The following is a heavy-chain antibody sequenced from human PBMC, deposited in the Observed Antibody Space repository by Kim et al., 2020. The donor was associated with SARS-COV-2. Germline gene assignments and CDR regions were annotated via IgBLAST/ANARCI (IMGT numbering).Heavy chain of an antibody. J-gene: IGHJ4*02. V-gene: IGHV3-53*01. CDR1: GFTVSSNY. Sequence: EGSLRLSCAASGFTVSSNYMSWVRQAPGKGLEWVSVIYSGGSTYYADSVKGRFTISRDNSKNTLYLQMNSLRAEDTAVYYCARDSGGSYFHQFDYWGQGNLVTVSS. CDR2: IYSGGST. D-gene: IGHD1-26*01. CDR3: ARDSGGSYFHQFDY.